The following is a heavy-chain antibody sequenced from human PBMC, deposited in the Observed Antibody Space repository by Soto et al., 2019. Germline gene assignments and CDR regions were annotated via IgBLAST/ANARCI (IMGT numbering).Heavy chain of an antibody. Sequence: PSETLSLTCAVYGGSFSGYYWSWIRQPPGKGLEWIGEINHSGSTNYNPSLKSRVTISVDTSKNQFSLKLSSVTAADTAVYYCARGRRLLLWFGDSTDAFDIWGQGTMVT. CDR1: GGSFSGYY. V-gene: IGHV4-34*01. CDR3: ARGRRLLLWFGDSTDAFDI. CDR2: INHSGST. D-gene: IGHD3-10*01. J-gene: IGHJ3*02.